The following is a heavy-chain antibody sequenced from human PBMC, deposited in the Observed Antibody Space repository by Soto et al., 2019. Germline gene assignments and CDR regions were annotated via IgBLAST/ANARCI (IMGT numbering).Heavy chain of an antibody. J-gene: IGHJ5*02. CDR3: AKSGNGAIAAAGLRRNWFDP. Sequence: GGSLRLSCAASGFTFSSYAMSWVRQAPGKGLEWVSAISGSGGSTYYADSVKGRFTISRDNSKNTLYLQMNSLRAEDTAVYYCAKSGNGAIAAAGLRRNWFDPWGQGTLVTVSS. CDR1: GFTFSSYA. CDR2: ISGSGGST. D-gene: IGHD6-13*01. V-gene: IGHV3-23*01.